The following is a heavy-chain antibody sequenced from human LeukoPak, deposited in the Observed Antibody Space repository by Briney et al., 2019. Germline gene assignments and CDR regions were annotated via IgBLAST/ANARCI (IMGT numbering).Heavy chain of an antibody. V-gene: IGHV3-43*02. D-gene: IGHD3-10*01. CDR3: AKDIWGGSGSYYSSMCMDV. Sequence: GXSLRLSCAASGFTFSDYYMSWIRQAPGKGLEWVSLISGDGGSTYYADSVKGRFTISRDNSKNSLYLQMNSLRTEDTALYYCAKDIWGGSGSYYSSMCMDVWGQGTTVTVSS. J-gene: IGHJ6*02. CDR1: GFTFSDYY. CDR2: ISGDGGST.